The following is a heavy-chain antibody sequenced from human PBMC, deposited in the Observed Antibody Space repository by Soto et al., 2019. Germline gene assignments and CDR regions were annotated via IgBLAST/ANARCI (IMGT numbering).Heavy chain of an antibody. D-gene: IGHD4-4*01. Sequence: VGSLRLSCAASGFTFSHAWMSWVRQAPGKGLEWVGRIKSKADGETKDYGAPVRGRFTISRDDSQDILYLHMNSLRIEDTAVYYCCVIKRRDQYSTSGYWFDPWGPGTLVTVSS. CDR3: CVIKRRDQYSTSGYWFDP. CDR2: IKSKADGETK. J-gene: IGHJ5*02. V-gene: IGHV3-15*01. CDR1: GFTFSHAW.